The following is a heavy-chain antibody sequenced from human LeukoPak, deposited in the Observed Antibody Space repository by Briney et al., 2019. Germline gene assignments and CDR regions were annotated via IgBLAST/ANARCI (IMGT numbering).Heavy chain of an antibody. CDR2: ISYDGSNK. CDR3: ARGSTCYESSGQVPFDY. CDR1: GFTFSSYA. Sequence: GGSLRLSCAASGFTFSSYAMHWVRQAPGKGLEWVTVISYDGSNKYYADSVKGRFTISRDNAKNSLYLQMNSLRAEDTAVYYCARGSTCYESSGQVPFDYWGQGTLVTVSS. J-gene: IGHJ4*02. V-gene: IGHV3-30-3*01. D-gene: IGHD3-22*01.